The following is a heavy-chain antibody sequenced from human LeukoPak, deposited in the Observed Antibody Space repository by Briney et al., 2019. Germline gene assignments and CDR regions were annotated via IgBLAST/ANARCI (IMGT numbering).Heavy chain of an antibody. D-gene: IGHD3-10*01. J-gene: IGHJ4*02. V-gene: IGHV4-34*01. Sequence: PETLSLTCAVDGGSFSGYYWSCISQPPGKVREWIGEINNSGSTNYNPSLKSRFTISVDTSKSQFSLKLSSVTAADTAVYYWARGGSGSYYRPIDYWGQGTLVTVSS. CDR3: ARGGSGSYYRPIDY. CDR1: GGSFSGYY. CDR2: INNSGST.